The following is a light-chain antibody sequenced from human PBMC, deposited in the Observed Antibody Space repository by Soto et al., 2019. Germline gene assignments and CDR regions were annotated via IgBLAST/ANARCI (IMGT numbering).Light chain of an antibody. Sequence: QSVLTQPPSASGSPGQSVTISFTGTSSDVGGYNYVSWYQQHPGKAPKIMIYEVSKRPSGVPDRFSGSKSGNTASLTVSGLQAEDEADYYCSSYADSNNYVFGTGTKVTV. CDR3: SSYADSNNYV. CDR2: EVS. V-gene: IGLV2-8*01. J-gene: IGLJ1*01. CDR1: SSDVGGYNY.